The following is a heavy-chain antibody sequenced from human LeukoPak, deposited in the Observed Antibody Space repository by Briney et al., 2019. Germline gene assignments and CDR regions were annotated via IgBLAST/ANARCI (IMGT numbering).Heavy chain of an antibody. D-gene: IGHD1-26*01. J-gene: IGHJ4*02. CDR3: ARGGTYYPCIDY. CDR1: GYTFTSSY. CDR2: ISAYNGKT. V-gene: IGHV1-18*01. Sequence: ASVKLSCNSSGYTFTSSYINWVRQAPGQGLEWMGCISAYNGKTNYAQKFQGRVTMTTDSSTNTAYMDLTSLRSDATAVYYCARGGTYYPCIDYWGQGTLVTVSS.